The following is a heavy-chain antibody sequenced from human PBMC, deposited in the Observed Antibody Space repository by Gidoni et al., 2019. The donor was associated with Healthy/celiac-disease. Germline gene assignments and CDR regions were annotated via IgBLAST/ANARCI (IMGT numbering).Heavy chain of an antibody. V-gene: IGHV4-30-4*01. CDR1: GGSISRGDYS. Sequence: QVQLQESGPGLVKPAQTLSLTCAVSGGSISRGDYSWSWIRQPPGKGLEWIGYIYYSGSTYYNPSLKSRVTISVDTSKNQFSLKLSSVTAADTAVYYCARDQGYYDSSGYYYGLFDYWGQGTLVTVSS. D-gene: IGHD3-22*01. J-gene: IGHJ4*02. CDR2: IYYSGST. CDR3: ARDQGYYDSSGYYYGLFDY.